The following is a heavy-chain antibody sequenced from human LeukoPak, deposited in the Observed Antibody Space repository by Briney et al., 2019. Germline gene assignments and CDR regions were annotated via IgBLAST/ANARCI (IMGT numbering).Heavy chain of an antibody. D-gene: IGHD6-19*01. Sequence: TGVSLRLSCAASGFTFSSYGMHWVRQAPGKGLEWVAFILYDGSKKYYADSVRGRFTITTNNSKNTMFLQMNTLRSEDTAIFYCAKAASSRGRYADTFDYWGQGTQVTVSS. J-gene: IGHJ4*02. V-gene: IGHV3-30*02. CDR2: ILYDGSKK. CDR3: AKAASSRGRYADTFDY. CDR1: GFTFSSYG.